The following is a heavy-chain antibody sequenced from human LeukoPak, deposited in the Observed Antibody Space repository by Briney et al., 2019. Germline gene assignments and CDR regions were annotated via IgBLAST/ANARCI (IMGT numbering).Heavy chain of an antibody. D-gene: IGHD3-22*01. J-gene: IGHJ5*02. CDR2: INPNSGGT. Sequence: ASVKVSCKASGYTFTGYYMHWVRQAPGQGLEWMGRINPNSGGTNYAQKFQGRVTMTRDTSISTAYMELSRLRSDDTAVYYCASEEVVDDYNWFDPWGQGTLVTVSS. CDR3: ASEEVVDDYNWFDP. CDR1: GYTFTGYY. V-gene: IGHV1-2*06.